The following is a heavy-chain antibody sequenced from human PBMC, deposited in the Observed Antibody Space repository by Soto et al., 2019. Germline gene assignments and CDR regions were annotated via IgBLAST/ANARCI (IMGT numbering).Heavy chain of an antibody. V-gene: IGHV3-23*01. CDR2: ISGSDNST. CDR3: APMGV. CDR1: GFTFSSYA. Sequence: GGSLRLSCAASGFTFSSYAMSWVRQAPGKGLEWVSAISGSDNSTYYGDSVKGRFTISRDKSKNTLHLQMNSLRADDTAVYYCAPMGVWGQGTTVTVSS. J-gene: IGHJ6*02.